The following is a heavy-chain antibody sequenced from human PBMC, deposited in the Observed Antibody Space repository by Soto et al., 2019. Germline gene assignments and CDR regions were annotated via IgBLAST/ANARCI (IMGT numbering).Heavy chain of an antibody. D-gene: IGHD2-2*01. CDR1: GGSISSYY. CDR3: ASGRIKLKYPFVF. CDR2: IYYRGST. J-gene: IGHJ4*02. Sequence: QLQLQESGPGLVKPSETLSLTCTVSGGSISSYYWSLLRQPPGKGLEWIGYIYYRGSTNYNPSVKCRFTTSVDTPKRQLSLKLSSVTAADTVVYFWASGRIKLKYPFVFWVQVTLVTVAT. V-gene: IGHV4-59*01.